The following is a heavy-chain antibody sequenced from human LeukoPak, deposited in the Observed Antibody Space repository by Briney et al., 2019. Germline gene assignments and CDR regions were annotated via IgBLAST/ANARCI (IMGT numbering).Heavy chain of an antibody. Sequence: PGGSLRLSCAASGFTFSSYSMNWVRQAPGKELEWVSSISSSSSYIYYADSVKGRFTISRDNAKNSLYLQMNSLRAEDTAVYYCAVGMTTHDAFDIWGQGTMVTVSS. CDR3: AVGMTTHDAFDI. CDR2: ISSSSSYI. CDR1: GFTFSSYS. J-gene: IGHJ3*02. D-gene: IGHD4-11*01. V-gene: IGHV3-21*01.